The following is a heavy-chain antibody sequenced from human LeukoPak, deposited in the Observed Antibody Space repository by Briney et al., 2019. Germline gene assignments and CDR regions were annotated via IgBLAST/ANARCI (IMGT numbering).Heavy chain of an antibody. J-gene: IGHJ4*02. V-gene: IGHV4-30-4*01. Sequence: PSETLSLTCNVSGASISSGDCYWSWIRQPPGKGLEWIGYISKSGGTYYNPSVSRRLTISRDTSKNQFSVRLSSVTAADTAVYYCARGGDIASSVGSHFDYWGQGSLVTVSS. D-gene: IGHD5/OR15-5a*01. CDR3: ARGGDIASSVGSHFDY. CDR1: GASISSGDCY. CDR2: ISKSGGT.